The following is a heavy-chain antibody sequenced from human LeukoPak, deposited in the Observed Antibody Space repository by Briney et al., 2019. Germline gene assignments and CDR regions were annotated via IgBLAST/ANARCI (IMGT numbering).Heavy chain of an antibody. CDR2: VYPGDSDI. V-gene: IGHV5-51*01. CDR1: GYAFPNFW. CDR3: SGQIFPGSYLF. Sequence: GESLQISCRGSGYAFPNFWIAWVRQLPGKGLDWIGTVYPGDSDIIYSPSFAGHVTISADQSINTAYLRWSSLKTSDSAIYFCSGQIFPGSYLFWGQGTLVTVSS. J-gene: IGHJ1*01. D-gene: IGHD1-26*01.